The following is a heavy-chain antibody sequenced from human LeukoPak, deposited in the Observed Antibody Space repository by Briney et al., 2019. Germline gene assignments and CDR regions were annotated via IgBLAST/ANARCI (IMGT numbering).Heavy chain of an antibody. V-gene: IGHV4-38-2*02. J-gene: IGHJ3*02. CDR2: IYHSVST. Sequence: SETLSLTCTVSGYSISSGYYWGWIRQPPGNGLEWIGSIYHSVSTYYNPSLKSRVTISVDTSKNQFSLKLSSVTAADTAVYYCASYKLQTNRAFDIWGQGTMVTVSS. CDR1: GYSISSGYY. D-gene: IGHD1-14*01. CDR3: ASYKLQTNRAFDI.